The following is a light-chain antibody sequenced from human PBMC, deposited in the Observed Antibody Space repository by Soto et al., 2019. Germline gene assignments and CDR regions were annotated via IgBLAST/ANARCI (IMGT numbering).Light chain of an antibody. CDR2: FDS. Sequence: SYELTQPPSVSVAPGKTASITCGGENIGTKSVHWYQQKSGQAPVLVIYFDSDRPSGIPERFSGSNSGNTATLTINRVEAGDEADYYCQVWDSSSDHVVFGGGTKLTVL. V-gene: IGLV3-21*04. CDR3: QVWDSSSDHVV. CDR1: NIGTKS. J-gene: IGLJ3*02.